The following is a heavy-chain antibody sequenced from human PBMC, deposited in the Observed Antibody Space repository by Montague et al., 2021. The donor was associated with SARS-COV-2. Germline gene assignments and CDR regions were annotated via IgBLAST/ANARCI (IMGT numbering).Heavy chain of an antibody. V-gene: IGHV4-34*01. CDR2: INHSGST. D-gene: IGHD3-10*01. Sequence: SETLSLTCAVYGGSFSTYYWSWIRQPPGKGLEWIGEINHSGSTNYNPSLKSRVTISVDTSKNQFSLKLSSVTAADTAVYYCARVRGVNLIVGAYYYYGMDVWGQGTTVTVSS. CDR1: GGSFSTYY. J-gene: IGHJ6*02. CDR3: ARVRGVNLIVGAYYYYGMDV.